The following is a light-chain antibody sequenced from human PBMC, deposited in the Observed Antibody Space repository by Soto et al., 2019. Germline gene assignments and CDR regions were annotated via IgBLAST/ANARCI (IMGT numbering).Light chain of an antibody. CDR2: LGS. Sequence: DVVMTQSPLSLPVTPGEPASISCRSSQSLLHSNGYNYLDWYLQKPGQSPQLLIYLGSNRASGVPDRFSGGGSGTDCTLKISRVEAEDGGVYYRMQALQTPTFGGGTKVEIK. CDR3: MQALQTPT. CDR1: QSLLHSNGYNY. V-gene: IGKV2-28*01. J-gene: IGKJ4*01.